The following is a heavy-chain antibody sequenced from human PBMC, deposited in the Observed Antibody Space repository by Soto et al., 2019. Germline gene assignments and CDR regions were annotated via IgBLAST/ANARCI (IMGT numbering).Heavy chain of an antibody. Sequence: QVQLVQSGAELKKPGASVTVSCKASGYTYTSYGISWVRPAPGHGLEWMGWLSAYNGNTNYAQKLQCRVSMITNTYTSTASMERRSLRSDDTAVYFCAMASGRSYWFDPWGQGTLVTVSS. V-gene: IGHV1-18*01. CDR3: AMASGRSYWFDP. CDR1: GYTYTSYG. CDR2: LSAYNGNT. D-gene: IGHD1-26*01. J-gene: IGHJ5*02.